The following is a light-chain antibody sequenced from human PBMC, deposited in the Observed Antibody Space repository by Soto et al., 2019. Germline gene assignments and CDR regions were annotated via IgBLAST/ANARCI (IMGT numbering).Light chain of an antibody. CDR2: EGS. Sequence: QSVLTQPASVSGSPGQSITISCTGTSGDVGNYNLVSWYQQHPDKAPKLMIYEGSKWPSGVSNRFSGSKSGNTASLTISGLQAEDEADYYCCSYAGSSTYVFGSGTKVTVL. CDR3: CSYAGSSTYV. CDR1: SGDVGNYNL. V-gene: IGLV2-23*01. J-gene: IGLJ1*01.